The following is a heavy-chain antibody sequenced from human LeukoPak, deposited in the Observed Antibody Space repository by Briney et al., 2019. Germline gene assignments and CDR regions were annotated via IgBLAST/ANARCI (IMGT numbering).Heavy chain of an antibody. CDR2: IYTSGST. Sequence: PSQTLSLTCTVSGGSISSGSYFWSWIRQPPGKGLEWIGHIYTSGSTNYSPFLKSRVTISLDTSKNQFSLKLSSVTAADTAVYYCATNEGYWGQGTLVTVSS. CDR3: ATNEGY. CDR1: GGSISSGSYF. J-gene: IGHJ4*02. V-gene: IGHV4-61*09.